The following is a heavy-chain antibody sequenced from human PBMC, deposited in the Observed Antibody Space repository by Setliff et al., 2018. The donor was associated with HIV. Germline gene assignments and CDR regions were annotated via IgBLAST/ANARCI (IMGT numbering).Heavy chain of an antibody. Sequence: GGSLRLSCAASGFSVTTAAMAWVRQAPGKGLDWVSVIYAGGTTKYADSVKGRVTLSRDNSKNTLYLQMNSLRPEDTAVYYCARVRLYNNALDYWGQGTLVTVSS. CDR1: GFSVTTAA. CDR3: ARVRLYNNALDY. CDR2: IYAGGTT. J-gene: IGHJ4*02. V-gene: IGHV3-53*05. D-gene: IGHD3-10*01.